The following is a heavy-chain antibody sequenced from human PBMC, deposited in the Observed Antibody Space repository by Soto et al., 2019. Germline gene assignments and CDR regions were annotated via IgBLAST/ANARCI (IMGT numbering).Heavy chain of an antibody. CDR2: ISGSGGST. J-gene: IGHJ4*02. V-gene: IGHV3-23*01. CDR3: AKGQWLVFYFDY. D-gene: IGHD6-19*01. CDR1: GFTFSSYA. Sequence: LRLSCAASGFTFSSYAMSWVRQAPGKGLEWVSAISGSGGSTYYADSVKGRFTISRDNSKNTLYLQMNSLRAEDTAVYYCAKGQWLVFYFDYWGQGTLVTVSS.